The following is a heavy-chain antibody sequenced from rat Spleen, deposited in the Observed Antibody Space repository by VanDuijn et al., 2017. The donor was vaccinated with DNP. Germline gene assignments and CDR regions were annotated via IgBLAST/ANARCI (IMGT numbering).Heavy chain of an antibody. V-gene: IGHV5-17*01. CDR1: GFTFSDYA. CDR2: ITYDGSRP. J-gene: IGHJ1*01. CDR3: ARGSTTVDYWYFDF. Sequence: EVQLVESGGDLVRPGTSLKLSCTASGFTFSDYAMAWVRQAPKQGLEWVATITYDGSRPYYPDSVKGRFTISRDIAKNTLYLQVNSLRSEDTATYYCARGSTTVDYWYFDFWGPGTMVTVSS. D-gene: IGHD1-1*01.